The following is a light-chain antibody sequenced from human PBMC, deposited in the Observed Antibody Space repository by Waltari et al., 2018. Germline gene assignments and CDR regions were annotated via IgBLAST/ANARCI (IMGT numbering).Light chain of an antibody. Sequence: QSVLTHPPSESGTPGQRVTISCSGRSSNIGNNVVNCYQQVPGTTPKLLIYRNDQRPSGVPDRISGSKSGTSASLAISGLQSEDEAHYYCAAWDDSLNGRWVFGGGTKLTVL. CDR3: AAWDDSLNGRWV. V-gene: IGLV1-44*01. CDR2: RND. CDR1: SSNIGNNV. J-gene: IGLJ2*01.